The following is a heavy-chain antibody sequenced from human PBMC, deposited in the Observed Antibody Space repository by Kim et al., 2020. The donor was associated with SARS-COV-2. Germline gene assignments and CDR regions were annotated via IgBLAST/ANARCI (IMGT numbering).Heavy chain of an antibody. D-gene: IGHD1-26*01. J-gene: IGHJ6*02. CDR1: GYTFTSYG. CDR3: ASWRELRYYYYYGMDV. V-gene: IGHV1-18*01. CDR2: ISAYNGNT. Sequence: ASVKVSCKASGYTFTSYGISWVRQAPGQGLEWMGWISAYNGNTNYAQKLQGRVTMTTDTSTSTAYMELRSLRSDDTAVYYCASWRELRYYYYYGMDVWGQGTTVTVSS.